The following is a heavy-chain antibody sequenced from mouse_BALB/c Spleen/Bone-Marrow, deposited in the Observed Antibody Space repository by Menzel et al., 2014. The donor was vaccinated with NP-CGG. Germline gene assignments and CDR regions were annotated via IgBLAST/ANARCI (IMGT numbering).Heavy chain of an antibody. D-gene: IGHD1-1*01. CDR3: ARRGVYYYGSFDY. J-gene: IGHJ2*01. CDR2: IDTSDSYT. V-gene: IGHV1-69*01. CDR1: GYTFTDYW. Sequence: HVQLKESGAELVMPGASVKMSCKASGYTFTDYWMHWVKQRPGQGLEWIGAIDTSDSYTSYNQKFKGKATLTVDESSSTAYMQLSSLTSEDSAVYYCARRGVYYYGSFDYWGQGTTLTVSS.